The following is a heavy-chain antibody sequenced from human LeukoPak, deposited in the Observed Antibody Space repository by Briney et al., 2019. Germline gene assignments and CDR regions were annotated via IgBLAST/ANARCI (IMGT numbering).Heavy chain of an antibody. J-gene: IGHJ6*03. V-gene: IGHV4-59*01. Sequence: SETLSLTCTVSGGSISSYYWSWIRQPPGKGLEWIGYIYYSGSTNYNPPLKSRVTISVDTSKNQFSLKLSSVTAADTAVYYCARSYSSGRYLGNNYYYYYMDVWGKGTTVTVSS. CDR2: IYYSGST. D-gene: IGHD6-19*01. CDR3: ARSYSSGRYLGNNYYYYYMDV. CDR1: GGSISSYY.